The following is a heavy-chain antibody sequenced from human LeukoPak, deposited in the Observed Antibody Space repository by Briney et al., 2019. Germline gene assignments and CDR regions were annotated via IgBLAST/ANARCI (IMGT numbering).Heavy chain of an antibody. CDR2: MNPNSGNT. CDR3: ARVGLLWFGELLNGMDV. J-gene: IGHJ6*02. CDR1: GYTFTSYD. D-gene: IGHD3-10*01. Sequence: ASVKVSCKASGYTFTSYDINWVRQATGQGLEWMGWMNPNSGNTGYAQKFQGRVTMTRNTSISTAYMELSSPRSEDTAVYYCARVGLLWFGELLNGMDVWGQGTTVTVSS. V-gene: IGHV1-8*01.